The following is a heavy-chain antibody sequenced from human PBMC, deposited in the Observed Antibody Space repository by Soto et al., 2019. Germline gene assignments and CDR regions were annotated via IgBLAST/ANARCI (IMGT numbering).Heavy chain of an antibody. CDR1: GGSFSGYY. J-gene: IGHJ4*02. D-gene: IGHD2-15*01. Sequence: SETLSLTCAVYGGSFSGYYWSWIRQPPGKGLEWIGEINHSGSANYNPSLKSRVTISVDTSKNQFSLKLSSVTAADTAVYYCARGYRCVVVVAGISYFDYWRQGILVTVS. CDR3: ARGYRCVVVVAGISYFDY. CDR2: INHSGSA. V-gene: IGHV4-34*01.